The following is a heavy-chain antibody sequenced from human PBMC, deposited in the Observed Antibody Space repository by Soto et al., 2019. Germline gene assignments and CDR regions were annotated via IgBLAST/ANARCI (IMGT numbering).Heavy chain of an antibody. CDR3: AREVLTTVRGVRGPFDP. J-gene: IGHJ5*02. Sequence: SQTLSLTCTVSGGSISSGGYYWSWIRQHPGKGLEWIGYIYYSGSTYYNPSLKSRVTISVDTSKNQFCLKLSSVTAAETAVYYCAREVLTTVRGVRGPFDPWGQGTLVTVSS. D-gene: IGHD4-4*01. CDR1: GGSISSGGYY. V-gene: IGHV4-31*03. CDR2: IYYSGST.